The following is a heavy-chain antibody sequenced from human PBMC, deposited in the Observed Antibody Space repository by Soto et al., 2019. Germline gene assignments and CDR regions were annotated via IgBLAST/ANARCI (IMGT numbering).Heavy chain of an antibody. Sequence: ASVKVSCKASGYTFTSYGISWVRQAPGQGLEWMGWISAYNGNTNYAQKLQGRVTMTTDTSTSTAYMELRSLRSDDTAVYYRARDSMVHHWFDPWGQGTLGTVSS. D-gene: IGHD3-3*02. J-gene: IGHJ5*02. CDR3: ARDSMVHHWFDP. V-gene: IGHV1-18*04. CDR1: GYTFTSYG. CDR2: ISAYNGNT.